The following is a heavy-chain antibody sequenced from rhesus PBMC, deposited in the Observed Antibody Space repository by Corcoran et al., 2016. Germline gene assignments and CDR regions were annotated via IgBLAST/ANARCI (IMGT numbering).Heavy chain of an antibody. V-gene: IGHV4-93*01. CDR2: IYGSGGST. D-gene: IGHD5-12*01. CDR1: GGSISSRTW. CDR3: ARDLVDTANWYFDL. Sequence: QVQLQESGPAVVKPSETLSLTCAVSGGSISSRTWWRLLRPSPGKGREWIGGIYGSGGSTSNNPSLKSRVTISRDTSKNQFSLKLSSVTAADTAVYYCARDLVDTANWYFDLWGPGTPITISS. J-gene: IGHJ2*01.